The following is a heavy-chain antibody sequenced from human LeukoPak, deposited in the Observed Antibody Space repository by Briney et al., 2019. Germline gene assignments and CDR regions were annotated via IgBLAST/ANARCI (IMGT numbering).Heavy chain of an antibody. Sequence: SETLSLTCTVSGGSISSGGYYWSWIRQPPGKGLEWIGYIYYSGSTNYNPSLKSRVTISVDTSKNQFSLKLSSVTAADTAVYYCASTVGATVEDLYFDYWGQGTLVTVSS. CDR1: GGSISSGGYY. CDR3: ASTVGATVEDLYFDY. D-gene: IGHD1-26*01. V-gene: IGHV4-61*08. CDR2: IYYSGST. J-gene: IGHJ4*02.